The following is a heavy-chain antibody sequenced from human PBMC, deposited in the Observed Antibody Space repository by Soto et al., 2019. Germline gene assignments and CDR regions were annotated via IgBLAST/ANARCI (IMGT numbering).Heavy chain of an antibody. Sequence: SLTFSRTCSISWDSFSSNIAACNCIRQSPSRGLEWLGRTYYRSKWYNDYALSVKSRITINPDTSKNQFSLQLKSVTPEDTAVYYCARASGYIDSWGQGTPVTVSS. V-gene: IGHV6-1*01. CDR2: TYYRSKWYN. CDR3: ARASGYIDS. CDR1: WDSFSSNIAA. D-gene: IGHD6-6*01. J-gene: IGHJ4*02.